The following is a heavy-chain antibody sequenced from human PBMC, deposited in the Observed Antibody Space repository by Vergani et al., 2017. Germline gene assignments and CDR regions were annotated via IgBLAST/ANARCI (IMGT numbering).Heavy chain of an antibody. CDR1: GFTFSSYG. CDR3: ARDRVPSGSYYWQLGGAEYYFDY. Sequence: QVQLVESGGGVVQPGGSLRLSCAASGFTFSSYGMHWVRQAPGKGLEWVAFIRYDGSNKYYADSVKGRFTISRDNSKNTLYLQMNSLRAEDTALYYCARDRVPSGSYYWQLGGAEYYFDYWGQGTLVTVSS. V-gene: IGHV3-30*02. CDR2: IRYDGSNK. D-gene: IGHD1-26*01. J-gene: IGHJ4*02.